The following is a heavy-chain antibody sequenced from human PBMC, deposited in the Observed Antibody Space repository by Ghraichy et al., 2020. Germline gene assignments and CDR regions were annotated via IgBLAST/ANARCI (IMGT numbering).Heavy chain of an antibody. J-gene: IGHJ4*02. Sequence: GESLNISCKGSGYSFNNYWIGWVRQMPGKGLEWMGVIYPGDSDTRYSPAFQGQVTISADKSISAAYLQWSSLKTSDTAIYYCARKDTVMVGFTPHVFDSWGQGTLVTVSS. V-gene: IGHV5-51*01. CDR2: IYPGDSDT. CDR3: ARKDTVMVGFTPHVFDS. D-gene: IGHD5-18*01. CDR1: GYSFNNYW.